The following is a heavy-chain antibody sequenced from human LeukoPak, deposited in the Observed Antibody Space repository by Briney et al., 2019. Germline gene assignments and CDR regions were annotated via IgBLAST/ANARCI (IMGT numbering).Heavy chain of an antibody. CDR2: IYTSGST. V-gene: IGHV4-4*07. CDR3: ARDGSQFWGDAFDI. Sequence: SETLSLTCAVYGGSFSGYYWSWIRQPAGKGLEWIGRIYTSGSTNYNPSLKSRVTMSVDTSKNQFSLKLSSVTAADTAVYYCARDGSQFWGDAFDIWGQGTMVTVSS. J-gene: IGHJ3*02. CDR1: GGSFSGYY. D-gene: IGHD7-27*01.